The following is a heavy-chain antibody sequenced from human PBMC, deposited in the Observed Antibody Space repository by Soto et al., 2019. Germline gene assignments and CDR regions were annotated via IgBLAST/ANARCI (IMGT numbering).Heavy chain of an antibody. CDR3: ARGHYDSRGYSYYFHF. Sequence: EVQLVESGGGLIQPGGSLRLSCAASGFTVSSNYMSWVRQAPGKGLEWVSGIYSGGSTYYADSVQGRFTISRDNSKNKPYLQLNSLRAEDTAVYYCARGHYDSRGYSYYFHFWGQGSLVTVSS. V-gene: IGHV3-53*01. D-gene: IGHD3-22*01. CDR2: IYSGGST. CDR1: GFTVSSNY. J-gene: IGHJ4*02.